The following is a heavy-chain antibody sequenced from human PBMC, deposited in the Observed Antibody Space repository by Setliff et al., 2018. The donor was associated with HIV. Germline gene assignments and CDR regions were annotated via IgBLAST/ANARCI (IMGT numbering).Heavy chain of an antibody. D-gene: IGHD3-22*01. Sequence: KSSETLSLTCAVSGYSITSDNWWVWIRQPPGKGLEWIGYIFYTGGIYYNPSLKSRVTMSVDTSNNQFSLELTSVTAADTAVYYCARKSTSIGYYPDWGQGTLVTVSS. J-gene: IGHJ4*02. CDR1: GYSITSDNW. CDR2: IFYTGGI. V-gene: IGHV4-28*05. CDR3: ARKSTSIGYYPD.